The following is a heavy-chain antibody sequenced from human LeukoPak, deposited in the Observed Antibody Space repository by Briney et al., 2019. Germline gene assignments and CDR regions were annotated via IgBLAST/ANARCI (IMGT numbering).Heavy chain of an antibody. Sequence: SETLSLTCTVSGGSISSSSYYWGWIRQPPGKGLEGIGNIYYSGSTYYNPSLKSRVTISVDTSKTQFSLKLSSVTAADTAVYYCARVKGRSTSSSRWAFDYWGQGTLVTVSS. J-gene: IGHJ4*02. CDR2: IYYSGST. CDR3: ARVKGRSTSSSRWAFDY. CDR1: GGSISSSSYY. D-gene: IGHD2-2*01. V-gene: IGHV4-39*07.